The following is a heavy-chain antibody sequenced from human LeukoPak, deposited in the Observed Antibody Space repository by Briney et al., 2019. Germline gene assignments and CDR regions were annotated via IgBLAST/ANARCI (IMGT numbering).Heavy chain of an antibody. J-gene: IGHJ4*02. D-gene: IGHD5-12*01. CDR3: ASYSGYDYVCDY. Sequence: ASVKVSCKASGGTFSSYAISWVRQAPGQGLEWMGRIIPIFGTANYAQKFQGRVTITTDESTSTAYMELSSLRSEDTAVYHCASYSGYDYVCDYWGQGTLVTVSS. CDR1: GGTFSSYA. V-gene: IGHV1-69*05. CDR2: IIPIFGTA.